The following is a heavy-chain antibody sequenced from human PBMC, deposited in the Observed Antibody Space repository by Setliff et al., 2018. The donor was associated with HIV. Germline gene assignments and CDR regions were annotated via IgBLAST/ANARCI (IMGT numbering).Heavy chain of an antibody. Sequence: SETLSLTCTVSGGSISSGYYYWSWIRQPAGKGLEWIGRMYTTGSTNYNSSLKSRVTISGDTSKNQFSLKMSSLTAADTAVYYCARHGGITGTTDAFDIWGQGTMVTVSS. CDR1: GGSISSGYYY. J-gene: IGHJ3*02. CDR2: MYTTGST. V-gene: IGHV4-61*02. D-gene: IGHD1-7*01. CDR3: ARHGGITGTTDAFDI.